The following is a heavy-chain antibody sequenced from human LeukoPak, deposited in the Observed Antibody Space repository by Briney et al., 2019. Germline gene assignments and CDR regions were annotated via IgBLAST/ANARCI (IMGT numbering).Heavy chain of an antibody. J-gene: IGHJ4*02. CDR3: ATLSTAFDY. CDR1: GYPFTSYY. V-gene: IGHV1-46*01. D-gene: IGHD2/OR15-2a*01. CDR2: INPSGGST. Sequence: ASVKVSCKASGYPFTSYYMHWVRQAPGQGLEWMGIINPSGGSTNYAQKFQGRVTMTRDMSTSTVYMELSSLRSEDTAVYYCATLSTAFDYWGQGALVTVSS.